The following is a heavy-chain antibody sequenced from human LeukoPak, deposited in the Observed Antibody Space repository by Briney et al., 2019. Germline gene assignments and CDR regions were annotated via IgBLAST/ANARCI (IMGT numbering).Heavy chain of an antibody. CDR3: TRDNTYFDY. J-gene: IGHJ4*02. V-gene: IGHV3-74*01. CDR1: GFSFSSYW. CDR2: INSDGSRI. Sequence: GGSLRLSCAASGFSFSSYWMHWVRQAPGKGLVWVSRINSDGSRITYADSVKGRFTISRDNAKNTLYLQMNSLRAEDTAVYYCTRDNTYFDYWGQGTLVTVSS.